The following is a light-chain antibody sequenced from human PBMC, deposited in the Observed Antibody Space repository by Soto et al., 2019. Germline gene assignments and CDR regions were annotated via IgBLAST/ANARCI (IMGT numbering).Light chain of an antibody. J-gene: IGKJ2*01. CDR1: QSISSN. Sequence: EIVMTQSPAILSVSPGERATLSCRAGQSISSNLAWYQQKPGQAPRLLIYGASTRATGIPARFSGSGSGTEFTLTISSLQSEDSAVYYCQQYNYWPPLYTFGQGTKLEIK. V-gene: IGKV3-15*01. CDR3: QQYNYWPPLYT. CDR2: GAS.